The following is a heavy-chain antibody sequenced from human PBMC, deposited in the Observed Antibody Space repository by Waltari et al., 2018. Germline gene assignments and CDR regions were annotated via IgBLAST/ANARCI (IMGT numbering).Heavy chain of an antibody. CDR2: ISPGNGDT. Sequence: QVQLAQSGAEVKKPGASVKISCKASGYAFTSHDIFWVRQAPGQSLEWMGGISPGNGDTSSSQKFQDRVTFDRDTSASTAYMELRSLTSEDTAVYFCARDRRYRNGPDHYYYYGMDVWGPGTTVIVSS. D-gene: IGHD3-16*02. V-gene: IGHV1-3*01. CDR1: GYAFTSHD. CDR3: ARDRRYRNGPDHYYYYGMDV. J-gene: IGHJ6*02.